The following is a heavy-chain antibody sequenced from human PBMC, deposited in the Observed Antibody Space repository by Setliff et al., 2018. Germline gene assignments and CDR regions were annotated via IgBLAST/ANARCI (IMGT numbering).Heavy chain of an antibody. CDR2: INHSGST. D-gene: IGHD3-16*01. CDR3: VRGRFSEGTYDYVWGSRPWIAPGPLDI. Sequence: SETLSLTCSVSNYSINSNTYSYCGWIRQPPGKGLEWSGEINHSGSTNYHPSLKSRVTISVDTSKNHFSLKLSSVTAADTAVYHCVRGRFSEGTYDYVWGSRPWIAPGPLDIWSQGIVVTVSS. V-gene: IGHV4-38-2*02. CDR1: NYSINSNTYSY. J-gene: IGHJ4*02.